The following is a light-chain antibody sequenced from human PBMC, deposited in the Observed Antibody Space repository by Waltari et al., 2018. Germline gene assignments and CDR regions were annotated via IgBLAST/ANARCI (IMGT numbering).Light chain of an antibody. CDR3: QSADSSGTFYV. Sequence: YELTQPPSVSVSPGQTARITCSGAVLPKQYAYWYQQKPGQAPVLVIYKDRERPSGIPERFSGSSSGTTVTLTISGVLAEDEADYYCQSADSSGTFYVFGTGTKVTVL. CDR1: VLPKQY. V-gene: IGLV3-25*03. J-gene: IGLJ1*01. CDR2: KDR.